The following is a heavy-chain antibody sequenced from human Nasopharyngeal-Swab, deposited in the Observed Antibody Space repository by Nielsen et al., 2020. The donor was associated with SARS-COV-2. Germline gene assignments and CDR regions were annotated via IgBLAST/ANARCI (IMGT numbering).Heavy chain of an antibody. CDR2: IYYSGST. D-gene: IGHD3-10*01. CDR3: ATMVYYYMDV. V-gene: IGHV4-39*01. J-gene: IGHJ6*03. Sequence: SETLSLTCTVSGGSISSYYWGWIRQPPGKGLEWIGSIYYSGSTYYNPSLKSRVTISVDTSKNQFSLKLSSVTAADTAVYYCATMVYYYMDVWGKGTTVTVSS. CDR1: GGSISSYY.